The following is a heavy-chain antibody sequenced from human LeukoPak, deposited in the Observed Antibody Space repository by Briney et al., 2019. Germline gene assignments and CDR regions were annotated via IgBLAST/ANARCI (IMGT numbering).Heavy chain of an antibody. CDR1: GFTFSSYG. Sequence: GGSLRLSCAASGFTFSSYGMHWVRQAPGKGLEWVAVISYDGSNKYYADSVKGRFTISRDNSKNTLYLQMNSLRAEDTPVYHCAKGLDSRYGGDYWGQGTLVTVSS. J-gene: IGHJ4*02. CDR3: AKGLDSRYGGDY. V-gene: IGHV3-30*18. D-gene: IGHD3-22*01. CDR2: ISYDGSNK.